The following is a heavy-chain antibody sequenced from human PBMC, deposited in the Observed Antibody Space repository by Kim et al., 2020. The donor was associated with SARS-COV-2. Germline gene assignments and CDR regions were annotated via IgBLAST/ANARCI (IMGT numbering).Heavy chain of an antibody. V-gene: IGHV4-39*07. CDR1: GESIISNDYY. Sequence: SETLSLTCTVSGESIISNDYYWGWVRQAPGKGPEWIGSVYFTGSTYFNPSLKSRVSISVDTSKSQFSLRLDSVTAADTAVYSCARDANDLVTGYSPFDS. CDR2: VYFTGST. D-gene: IGHD3-9*01. J-gene: IGHJ5*01. CDR3: ARDANDLVTGYSPFDS.